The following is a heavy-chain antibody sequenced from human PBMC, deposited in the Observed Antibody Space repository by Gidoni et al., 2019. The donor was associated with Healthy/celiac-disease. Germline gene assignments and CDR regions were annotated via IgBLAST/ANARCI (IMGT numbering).Heavy chain of an antibody. CDR2: ISSSSSYI. J-gene: IGHJ4*02. CDR1: GFTFSSYS. V-gene: IGHV3-21*01. Sequence: EVQLVESGGGLVKPGGSLRLSCAASGFTFSSYSMNWVRQAPGKGLEWVSSISSSSSYIYYADSVKGRFTISRDNAKNSLYLQMNSLRAEDTAVYYCARNYGDYPEYYFDYWGQGTLVTVSS. CDR3: ARNYGDYPEYYFDY. D-gene: IGHD4-17*01.